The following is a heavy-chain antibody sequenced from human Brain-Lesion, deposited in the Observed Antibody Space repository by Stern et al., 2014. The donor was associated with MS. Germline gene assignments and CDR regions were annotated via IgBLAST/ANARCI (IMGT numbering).Heavy chain of an antibody. CDR1: GGSISSGGYY. CDR3: ARGRVVPGFQYYATDV. CDR2: IFNSGST. J-gene: IGHJ6*02. Sequence: VQLVESGPGLVKPSQTLSLSCTVSGGSISSGGYYWSWIRQPAGKGLEWIGRIFNSGSTSYNPSPKSLVTKSIDPSKNQFSLRLNPMTAADTAVYYCARGRVVPGFQYYATDVWGQGTTVIVSS. V-gene: IGHV4-61*02. D-gene: IGHD2-2*01.